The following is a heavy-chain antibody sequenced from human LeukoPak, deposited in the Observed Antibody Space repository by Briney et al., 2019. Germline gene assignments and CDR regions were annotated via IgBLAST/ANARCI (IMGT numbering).Heavy chain of an antibody. Sequence: SETLSLTCSVSGGSITGYYWNWIRQPAGKGLEWIGRNYTSGSTNYNPSLKSRVTMSLDASKNQFSLKLSSVTAADTAVYYCAKGRGYYDSSGYFNYWGQGTLVTVSS. CDR2: NYTSGST. CDR3: AKGRGYYDSSGYFNY. CDR1: GGSITGYY. D-gene: IGHD3-22*01. J-gene: IGHJ4*02. V-gene: IGHV4-4*07.